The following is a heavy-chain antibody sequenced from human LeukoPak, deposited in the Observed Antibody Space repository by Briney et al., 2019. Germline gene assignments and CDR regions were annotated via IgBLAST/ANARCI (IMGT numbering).Heavy chain of an antibody. J-gene: IGHJ3*02. V-gene: IGHV1/OR15-1*01. CDR1: GYIFTDYY. D-gene: IGHD5-18*01. CDR3: ARVGWEDTAASHAFDI. CDR2: INPNSGGT. Sequence: VASVKVSCKASGYIFTDYYMHWVRQAPGQELGWMGRINPNSGGTNYAQKFQGRVTMTRDTSISTAYTELSSLRSEDTAVYYCARVGWEDTAASHAFDIWGQGTMVTVSS.